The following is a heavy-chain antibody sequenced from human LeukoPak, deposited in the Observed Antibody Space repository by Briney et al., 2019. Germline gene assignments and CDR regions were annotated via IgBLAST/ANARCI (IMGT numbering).Heavy chain of an antibody. V-gene: IGHV1-18*01. Sequence: GASVKVSCKASGYSFTSYGISWVRQAPGQGLEWMGWTSPYNGNTNQAQKLQGRVTMTTDTSRTTAHMELRSLRSDDTAVYYCARTLWDETGYDFHTKYYFDYWGQGTLVTVSS. CDR2: TSPYNGNT. J-gene: IGHJ4*02. D-gene: IGHD3-9*01. CDR3: ARTLWDETGYDFHTKYYFDY. CDR1: GYSFTSYG.